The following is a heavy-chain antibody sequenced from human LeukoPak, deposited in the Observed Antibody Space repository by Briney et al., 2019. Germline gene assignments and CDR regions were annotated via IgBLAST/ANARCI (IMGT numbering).Heavy chain of an antibody. V-gene: IGHV3-30*18. CDR2: ISYDGSNK. J-gene: IGHJ6*02. CDR3: AKDKGSVSIGVRRDYGMDV. CDR1: GFTFSSYG. D-gene: IGHD6-6*01. Sequence: GRSLRLSCAASGFTFSSYGMHWVRQAPGKGLDWVAVISYDGSNKYYVDSVKGRFTISRDNSKNTVYLQMNSLRAEDTAVYYCAKDKGSVSIGVRRDYGMDVWGQGTTVTVSS.